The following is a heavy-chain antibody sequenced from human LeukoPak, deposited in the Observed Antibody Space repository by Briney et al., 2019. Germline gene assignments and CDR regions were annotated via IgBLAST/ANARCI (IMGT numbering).Heavy chain of an antibody. V-gene: IGHV3-53*01. CDR1: GLIVSSNY. Sequence: GGSLRLSCAASGLIVSSNYMSWVRQAPGKGLEWVSIIYSGGRTYYGDSVKGRFVISTDTSMNMLYLQMNNLRVEDTALYYCARGDYSGYDFGYWGQGTLVTVSS. J-gene: IGHJ4*02. D-gene: IGHD5-12*01. CDR2: IYSGGRT. CDR3: ARGDYSGYDFGY.